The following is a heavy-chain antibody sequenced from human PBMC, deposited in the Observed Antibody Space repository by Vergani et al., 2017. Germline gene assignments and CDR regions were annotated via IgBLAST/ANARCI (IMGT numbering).Heavy chain of an antibody. CDR3: AKDLGSSTWWGWFDP. CDR2: IQYDGSNK. CDR1: GFTFSNAW. J-gene: IGHJ5*02. V-gene: IGHV3-30*02. D-gene: IGHD6-13*01. Sequence: VQLVESGGGLVKPGGSLRLSCAASGFTFSNAWMSWVRQAPGKGLEWVAFIQYDGSNKYYADSVKGRFTISRDNSKNTLYLQMNSLRTEDTAVYYCAKDLGSSTWWGWFDPWGQGTLVTVSS.